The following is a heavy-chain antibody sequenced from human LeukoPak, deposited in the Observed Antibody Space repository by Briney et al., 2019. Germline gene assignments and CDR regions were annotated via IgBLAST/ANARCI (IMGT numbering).Heavy chain of an antibody. CDR2: ILYDGSNT. CDR1: GFTFRSYG. Sequence: GSSLRLSCAASGFTFRSYGMHWVRQAPGKGLGWVALILYDGSNTYYADSVKGRFTISRDNSKNTLYLQMNSLRAEDTAVYYCAKGAWPVVVVAVHFDYWGQGTLVTVSS. CDR3: AKGAWPVVVVAVHFDY. V-gene: IGHV3-30*18. J-gene: IGHJ4*02. D-gene: IGHD2-15*01.